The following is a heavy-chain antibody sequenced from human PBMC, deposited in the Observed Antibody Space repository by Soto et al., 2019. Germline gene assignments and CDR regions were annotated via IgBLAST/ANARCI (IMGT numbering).Heavy chain of an antibody. CDR1: GFAFSSYT. D-gene: IGHD2-15*01. CDR2: ISSGSSYI. V-gene: IGHV3-21*02. CDR3: ARAYCGGGNCYSSDY. Sequence: EVQLVESGGGLVKPGGSLRLSCAASGFAFSSYTMNWVRQAPGKGLEWVSSISSGSSYIYYADSVKGRFPISRDNAKSSLYLQMNSLRAEDTAVYYCARAYCGGGNCYSSDYWGQGALVTVSS. J-gene: IGHJ4*02.